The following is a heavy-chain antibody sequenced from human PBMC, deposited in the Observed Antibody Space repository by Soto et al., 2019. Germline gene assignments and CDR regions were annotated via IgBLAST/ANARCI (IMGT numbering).Heavy chain of an antibody. Sequence: QITLKESGPTLVKPTQTLTLTCTFSGFSLPTGRVGVGWIRQPPGKALEWLAVLYWDDSKTYRPSLKSRLTITKDTPKNQVALTMTDMDPVDTATYYCAHAYGGRSLYWGQGTLVTVSS. CDR2: LYWDDSK. V-gene: IGHV2-5*02. CDR1: GFSLPTGRVG. D-gene: IGHD1-26*01. CDR3: AHAYGGRSLY. J-gene: IGHJ4*02.